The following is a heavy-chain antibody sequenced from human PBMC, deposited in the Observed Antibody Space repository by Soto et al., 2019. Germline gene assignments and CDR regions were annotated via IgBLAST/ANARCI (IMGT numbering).Heavy chain of an antibody. D-gene: IGHD2-8*02. CDR3: ARDHSFTSRVYAYWWSDP. V-gene: IGHV1-46*01. Sequence: ASVKVSCKASGYTFGSHWMHWVRQAPGRGLEWVGVINPSGTITNYAQKFQGRATMTSDPSTSTVDMYLRSLRSEDTAVYYCARDHSFTSRVYAYWWSDPRGQGTPITVS. CDR1: GYTFGSHW. CDR2: INPSGTIT. J-gene: IGHJ5*02.